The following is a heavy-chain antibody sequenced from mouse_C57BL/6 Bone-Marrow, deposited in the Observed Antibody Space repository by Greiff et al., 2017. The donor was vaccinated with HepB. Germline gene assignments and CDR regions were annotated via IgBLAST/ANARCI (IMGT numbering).Heavy chain of an antibody. J-gene: IGHJ4*01. V-gene: IGHV1-9*01. CDR2: ILPGSGST. CDR1: GYTFTGYW. CDR3: ARKNGSSPYYAMDY. Sequence: VQLQESGAELMKPGASVKLSCKATGYTFTGYWIEWVKQRPGHGLEWIGEILPGSGSTNYNEKFKGKATFTADKSSNSAYMQLSSLTTEDSAISDYARKNGSSPYYAMDYWGQGTSVTVSS. D-gene: IGHD1-1*01.